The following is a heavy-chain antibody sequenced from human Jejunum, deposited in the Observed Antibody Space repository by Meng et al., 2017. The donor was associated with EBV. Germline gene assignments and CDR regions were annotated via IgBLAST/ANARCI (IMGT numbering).Heavy chain of an antibody. CDR2: MYYTGKA. CDR3: ARGRGYDYGDS. V-gene: IGHV4-61*01. Sequence: QVQLQESGPGLLKPSETLSLTCSVSGDSVSGYNYWTWIRQPPGKGLEWIGNMYYTGKAIYKPSLQSRVTISVDTSKNQFSLRVTSVTAADAAIYYCARGRGYDYGDSWGQGTLVNVSS. J-gene: IGHJ5*02. CDR1: GDSVSGYNY. D-gene: IGHD5-12*01.